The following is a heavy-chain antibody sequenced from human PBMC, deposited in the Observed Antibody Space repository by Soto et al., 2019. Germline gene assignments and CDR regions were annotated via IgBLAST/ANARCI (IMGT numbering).Heavy chain of an antibody. CDR2: IKEDGGQK. CDR3: AGGSGWESES. Sequence: EVQLVESGGGLVQPGGSLRLSCAVSEFTFTTYWMTWVRQAPGKGLEWVANIKEDGGQKNYLESVRGRFTISRDNAKKSLCLEMSSLRVEDTAVYFCAGGSGWESESWGQGTLVTVSS. J-gene: IGHJ4*02. D-gene: IGHD6-19*01. V-gene: IGHV3-7*05. CDR1: EFTFTTYW.